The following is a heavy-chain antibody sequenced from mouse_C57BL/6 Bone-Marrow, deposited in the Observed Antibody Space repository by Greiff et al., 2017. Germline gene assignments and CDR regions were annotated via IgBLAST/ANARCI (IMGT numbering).Heavy chain of an antibody. Sequence: QVQLQQPGAELVKPGASVKLSCKASGYTFTSYWMHWVKQRPGQGLEWIGMIHPNSGSTNYNEKFKSKATLTVDKSSSTAYMQLSSLTSEDSAVYYCASRYYGSSKYYHAMDYWGQGTSVTVSS. CDR2: IHPNSGST. D-gene: IGHD1-1*01. V-gene: IGHV1-64*01. CDR1: GYTFTSYW. CDR3: ASRYYGSSKYYHAMDY. J-gene: IGHJ4*01.